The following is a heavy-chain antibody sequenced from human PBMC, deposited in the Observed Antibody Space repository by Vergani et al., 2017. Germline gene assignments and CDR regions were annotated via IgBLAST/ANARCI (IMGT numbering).Heavy chain of an antibody. Sequence: EVQLVESGGGLVKPGGSLRLSCGASGFTFSTYSMIWVRQAPGKGLEWVSSISSSSSYIYWADSVKGRFTISRDNAKNSLYLQMNSLRAEDTAVYYCATCKVTTHYYSGMDVWGRGTTVTVSS. D-gene: IGHD4-17*01. CDR3: ATCKVTTHYYSGMDV. J-gene: IGHJ6*02. CDR1: GFTFSTYS. CDR2: ISSSSSYI. V-gene: IGHV3-21*01.